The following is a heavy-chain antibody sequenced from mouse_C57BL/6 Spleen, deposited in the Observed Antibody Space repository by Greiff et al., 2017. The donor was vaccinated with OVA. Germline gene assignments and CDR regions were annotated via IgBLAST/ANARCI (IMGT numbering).Heavy chain of an antibody. J-gene: IGHJ4*01. D-gene: IGHD2-1*01. CDR2: IYPRDGST. Sequence: QVQLKQSDAELVKPGASVKISCKVSGYTFTDHTIHWMKQRPEQGLEWIGYIYPRDGSTKYNEKFKGKATLTADKSSSTAYMQLNSLTSEDSAVYFCASPLYYGNYVWAMDYWGQGTSVTVSS. CDR1: GYTFTDHT. V-gene: IGHV1-78*01. CDR3: ASPLYYGNYVWAMDY.